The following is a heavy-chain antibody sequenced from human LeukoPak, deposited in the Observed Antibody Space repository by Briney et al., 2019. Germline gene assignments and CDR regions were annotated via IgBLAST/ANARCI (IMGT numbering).Heavy chain of an antibody. J-gene: IGHJ2*01. CDR1: GGSISSYY. V-gene: IGHV4-59*01. CDR3: ARDTDYYGSSGYNKGWYFDL. Sequence: SETLSLTCTVSGGSISSYYWSWIRQPPGKGLEWIGYIYYSGSTNYNPSLKSRVTISVDTSKNQFSLKLSSVTAADTAVYYCARDTDYYGSSGYNKGWYFDLWGRGTLVTVSS. CDR2: IYYSGST. D-gene: IGHD3-22*01.